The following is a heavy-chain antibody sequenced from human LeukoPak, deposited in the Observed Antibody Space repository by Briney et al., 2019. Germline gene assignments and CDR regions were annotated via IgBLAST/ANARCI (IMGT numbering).Heavy chain of an antibody. CDR3: ARVYHTSGSPNDC. CDR2: IYSGGST. J-gene: IGHJ4*02. V-gene: IGHV3-66*01. Sequence: PGGSLRLSCAASGFTVSSNYMSWVRQAPGKGLEWVSVIYSGGSTYYADSVKGRFTISRDNSKNTLYLQMNSLTAEDTAVYYCARVYHTSGSPNDCRGQGALVTVSS. D-gene: IGHD3-10*01. CDR1: GFTVSSNY.